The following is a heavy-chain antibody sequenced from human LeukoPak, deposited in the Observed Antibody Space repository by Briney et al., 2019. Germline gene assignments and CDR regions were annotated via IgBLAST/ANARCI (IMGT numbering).Heavy chain of an antibody. J-gene: IGHJ6*03. D-gene: IGHD6-19*01. CDR1: GFTFTNYG. Sequence: PGGSLRLSCVASGFTFTNYGMHWVRQAPGKGLEWVAFIRDDESNKYHAGSVEGRFTISRDNFKNTLYLQMNSLRAEDTAVYYCAKGSGWLNYYYMDVWGKGTTVTVSS. CDR3: AKGSGWLNYYYMDV. V-gene: IGHV3-30*02. CDR2: IRDDESNK.